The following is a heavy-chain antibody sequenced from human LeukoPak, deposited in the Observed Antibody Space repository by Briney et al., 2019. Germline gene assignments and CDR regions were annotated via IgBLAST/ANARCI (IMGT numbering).Heavy chain of an antibody. V-gene: IGHV3-23*01. Sequence: GGSLRLSCTTSGFTFSSSAMSWVRQAPGKGLEWVSDINSSGGRTYYADSVKGRFTISRDNSKNTLFLQMNSLRAEDTAVYYCAKGGGIVATRNPFDYWGQGTLVTVSS. CDR2: INSSGGRT. D-gene: IGHD5-12*01. J-gene: IGHJ4*02. CDR1: GFTFSSSA. CDR3: AKGGGIVATRNPFDY.